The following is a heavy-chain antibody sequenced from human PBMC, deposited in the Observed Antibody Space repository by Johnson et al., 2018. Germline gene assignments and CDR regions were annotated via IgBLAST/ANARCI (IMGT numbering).Heavy chain of an antibody. CDR2: IRSKAYGGTT. CDR1: GFTFGDYA. CDR3: TRCPSSGWYVDAFDI. J-gene: IGHJ3*02. D-gene: IGHD6-19*01. Sequence: VQLVESGGGLVQPGRSLRLSCTASGFTFGDYAMSWFRQAPGKGLEWVGFIRSKAYGGTTEYAASVKDRFTISRDDSKSIAYLQMNSLKTEDTAVYYFTRCPSSGWYVDAFDIWGQGTMVTVSS. V-gene: IGHV3-49*03.